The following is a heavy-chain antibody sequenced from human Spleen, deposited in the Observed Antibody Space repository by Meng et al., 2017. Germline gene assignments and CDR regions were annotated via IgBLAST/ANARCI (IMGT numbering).Heavy chain of an antibody. J-gene: IGHJ4*02. V-gene: IGHV3-66*02. CDR2: IYSSGST. Sequence: GESLKISCAASGFTVSSNTMNWVRQAPGKGLEWVSAIYSSGSTSYADSVKGRFTISGDNSKNMLNLQMNSLRAEDTAVYYCAGRMGTGWYAYWGQGTLVTVSS. CDR1: GFTVSSNT. CDR3: AGRMGTGWYAY. D-gene: IGHD6-19*01.